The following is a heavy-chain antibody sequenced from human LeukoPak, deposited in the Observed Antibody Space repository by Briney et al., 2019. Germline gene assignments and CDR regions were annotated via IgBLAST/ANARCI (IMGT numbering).Heavy chain of an antibody. D-gene: IGHD3-16*01. V-gene: IGHV3-23*01. CDR3: AKDLEAEPSYAFDH. CDR1: GFTFSNYG. Sequence: PGRSLKLLCTASGFTFSNYGMSWVRQAPGKGLERVAGISGSGISTYYAASFKGRFTISRDTSKNTLFLQMNSLSAEDTALYYCAKDLEAEPSYAFDHWGQGNLVTVLS. J-gene: IGHJ4*02. CDR2: ISGSGIST.